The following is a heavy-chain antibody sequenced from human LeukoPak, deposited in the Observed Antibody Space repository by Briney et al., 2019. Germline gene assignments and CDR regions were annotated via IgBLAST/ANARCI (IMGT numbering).Heavy chain of an antibody. CDR1: GFTFSSYA. D-gene: IGHD3-10*01. CDR2: ISYDGSNK. CDR3: ARDRSYYYGSGSFGMDV. Sequence: PGGSLRLSCATSGFTFSSYAMHWVRQAPGKGLEWVAVISYDGSNKYYADSVKGRFTISRDNAKNSLYLQMNSLRAEDTAVYYCARDRSYYYGSGSFGMDVWGQGTTVTVSS. J-gene: IGHJ6*02. V-gene: IGHV3-30-3*01.